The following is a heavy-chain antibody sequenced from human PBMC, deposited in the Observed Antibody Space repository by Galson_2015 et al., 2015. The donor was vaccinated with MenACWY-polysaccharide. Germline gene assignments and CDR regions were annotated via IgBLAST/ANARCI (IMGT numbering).Heavy chain of an antibody. J-gene: IGHJ4*02. D-gene: IGHD3-10*01. V-gene: IGHV3-11*01. Sequence: SLRLSCAASGFTFSDYYMHWIRQAPGKGLEWVSCTSGSGSATYFADSVKGRFIISRDNAKNSLYLQMNSLRAEDTAVYYCARDPRGARSSYFDNWGQGIQVTVSS. CDR3: ARDPRGARSSYFDN. CDR2: TSGSGSAT. CDR1: GFTFSDYY.